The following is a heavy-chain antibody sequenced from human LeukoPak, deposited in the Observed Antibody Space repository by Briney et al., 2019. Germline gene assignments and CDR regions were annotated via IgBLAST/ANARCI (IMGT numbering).Heavy chain of an antibody. D-gene: IGHD3-22*01. Sequence: GASVKVSCKASGYTFTSYGISWVRQAPGQGLEWMGWISAYNGNTNYAQKLQGRVTMTTDTSTSTAYMELRSLRSDDTAVYYCAWDKMDYYDSTVDYWGQGTLVTVSS. CDR1: GYTFTSYG. CDR3: AWDKMDYYDSTVDY. CDR2: ISAYNGNT. V-gene: IGHV1-18*01. J-gene: IGHJ4*02.